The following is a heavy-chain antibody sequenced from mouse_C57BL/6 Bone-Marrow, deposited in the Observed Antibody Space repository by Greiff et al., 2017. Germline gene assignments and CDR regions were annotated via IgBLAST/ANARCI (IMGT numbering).Heavy chain of an antibody. V-gene: IGHV3-6*01. CDR1: GYFITSGYY. Sequence: EVQLQESGPGLVKPSQSLSLTCSVTGYFITSGYYWNWIRQFPGNKLEWMGYISYDGSNNYNPSLKNRISITRDTSKNQFFLKLNSVTTEDTATYYCARDNRDYFDYGGQGTTLTVSS. J-gene: IGHJ2*01. CDR3: ARDNRDYFDY. CDR2: ISYDGSN.